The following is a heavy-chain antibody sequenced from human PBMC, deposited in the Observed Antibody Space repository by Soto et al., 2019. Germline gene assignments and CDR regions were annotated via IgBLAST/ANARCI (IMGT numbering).Heavy chain of an antibody. D-gene: IGHD6-13*01. CDR1: GGTFSNFA. J-gene: IGHJ1*01. V-gene: IGHV1-69*01. CDR3: ARFEQLVLH. CDR2: FIPIFGTL. Sequence: QVQLVQSGAEVKKPGSSVKVSCKASGGTFSNFAISWVRQAPGQGLGWMGGFIPIFGTLNYAQRFQGRLTISADESTSTAYIEPRRLRSEDTAVYYCARFEQLVLHWGQGTLVTVSS.